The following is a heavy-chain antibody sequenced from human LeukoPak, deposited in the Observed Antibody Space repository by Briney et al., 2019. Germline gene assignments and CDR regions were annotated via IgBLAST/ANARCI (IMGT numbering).Heavy chain of an antibody. CDR3: TTLLLLWFGDNWFDP. V-gene: IGHV3-15*01. CDR2: IKSKTDGGTT. D-gene: IGHD3-10*01. CDR1: GFTFSNAW. J-gene: IGHJ5*02. Sequence: GGSLRLSCAASGFTFSNAWMSWVRQAPGKGLEWVGRIKSKTDGGTTDYAAPVKGRFTISRDDSKNTLYLQMNSLKTEDTAVYYCTTLLLLWFGDNWFDPWGQGTLVTVSS.